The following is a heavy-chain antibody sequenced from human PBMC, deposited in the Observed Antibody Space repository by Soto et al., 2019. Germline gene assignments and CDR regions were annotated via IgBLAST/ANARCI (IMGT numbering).Heavy chain of an antibody. V-gene: IGHV1-69*01. Sequence: QVQLVQSGAEVKKPGSSVKVSCKASGGTFSSYAISWVRQAPGQGLEWMGGIIPIFGTANYAQKFQGRVTITAGESTSTAYMGLSSLRSEDTAVYYCARGGAYSSSWYDAFDIWGQGRMVTVSS. CDR1: GGTFSSYA. D-gene: IGHD6-13*01. CDR2: IIPIFGTA. J-gene: IGHJ3*02. CDR3: ARGGAYSSSWYDAFDI.